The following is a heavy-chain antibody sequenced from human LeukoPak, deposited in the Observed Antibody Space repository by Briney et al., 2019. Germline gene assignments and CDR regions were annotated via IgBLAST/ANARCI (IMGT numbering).Heavy chain of an antibody. CDR3: ATQWDGGAGAFDT. J-gene: IGHJ3*02. D-gene: IGHD1-26*01. CDR2: IYSSRGT. Sequence: GGSLRLSCAASGFTVRSNYMSWVRQAPGKGLEWVSIIYSSRGTNYADSVKGRFTISRDNSKNTLYLQMNSLRAEDTAMYYCATQWDGGAGAFDTWGQGTMVTVSS. V-gene: IGHV3-66*01. CDR1: GFTVRSNY.